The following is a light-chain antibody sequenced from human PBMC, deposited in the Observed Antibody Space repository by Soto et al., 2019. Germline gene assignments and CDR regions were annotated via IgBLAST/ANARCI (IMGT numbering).Light chain of an antibody. V-gene: IGKV3-15*01. Sequence: EIVMMQSPATLPVSPVESVTLSCRASQLFSSNLAWYQHKPGQAPRLLIYGVSTRDTGVPDRFSGSASGTEFTLTISSLQSEDFAVYYCQQYNNWPRTFGQGARLEIK. CDR3: QQYNNWPRT. CDR1: QLFSSN. J-gene: IGKJ5*01. CDR2: GVS.